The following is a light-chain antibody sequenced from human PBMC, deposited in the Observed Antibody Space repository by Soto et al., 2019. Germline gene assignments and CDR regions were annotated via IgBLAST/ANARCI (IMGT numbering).Light chain of an antibody. V-gene: IGKV3-20*01. CDR1: QSVSSSY. CDR3: QQYDTSPWT. J-gene: IGKJ1*01. CDR2: GAS. Sequence: EIVLTQSPGTLSLSPGERATLSCRASQSVSSSYLAWYQQKPGQAPRLLIYGASSRATGIPDRFSGSGSGTDVTLTISRLEPEDFAVCYCQQYDTSPWTFGHGTKVEI.